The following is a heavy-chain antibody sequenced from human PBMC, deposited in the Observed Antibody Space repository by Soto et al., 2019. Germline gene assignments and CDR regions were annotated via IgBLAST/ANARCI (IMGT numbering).Heavy chain of an antibody. CDR3: ASITTTVTTATFDY. CDR1: GGSISSYY. Sequence: SETLSLTCTVSGGSISSYYWSWIRQPPGKGLEWIGYIYYSGSTNYNPSLKSRVTISVDTSKNQFSLKLSSVTAADTAVYYCASITTTVTTATFDYWGQGTLVTVSS. V-gene: IGHV4-59*01. D-gene: IGHD4-17*01. CDR2: IYYSGST. J-gene: IGHJ4*02.